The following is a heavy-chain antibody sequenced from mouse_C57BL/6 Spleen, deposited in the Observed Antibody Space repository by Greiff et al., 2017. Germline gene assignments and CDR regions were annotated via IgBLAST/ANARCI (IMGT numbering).Heavy chain of an antibody. CDR1: GYAFSSSW. J-gene: IGHJ1*03. CDR2: IYPGDGDT. Sequence: QVQLKQSGPALVKPGASVKISCKASGYAFSSSWMNWVKQRPGKGREWIGRIYPGDGDTNNNGKFKGKATLTADKSSSTAYMQLSSLTSEDSAVYFCARSGYSNYGYWYFDVWGTGTTVTVSS. V-gene: IGHV1-82*01. CDR3: ARSGYSNYGYWYFDV. D-gene: IGHD2-5*01.